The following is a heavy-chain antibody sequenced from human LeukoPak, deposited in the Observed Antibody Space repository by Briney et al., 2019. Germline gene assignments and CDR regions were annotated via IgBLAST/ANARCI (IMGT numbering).Heavy chain of an antibody. D-gene: IGHD3-22*01. CDR3: ARSYYYDSSGYYDY. J-gene: IGHJ4*02. CDR1: GFTFSSYS. CDR2: ISSSGSYI. Sequence: PGGSLRLSCAASGFTFSSYSMNWVRQAPGKGLEWVSSISSSGSYIYYADSVKGRFTISRDNSKNTLYLQMNSLRAEDTAVYYCARSYYYDSSGYYDYWGQGTLVTVSS. V-gene: IGHV3-21*01.